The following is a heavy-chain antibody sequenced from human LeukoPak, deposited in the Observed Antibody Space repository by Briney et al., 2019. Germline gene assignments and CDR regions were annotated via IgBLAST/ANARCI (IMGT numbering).Heavy chain of an antibody. J-gene: IGHJ4*02. D-gene: IGHD1-26*01. CDR2: INPNSGGT. Sequence: ASVKVSCTASGYTFTGYYMHWVRQAPGQGLEWMGWINPNSGGTNYAQKFQGRVTMTRDTSISTAYMELSRLRSDDTAVYYCTSRVGRIVGVYYFDYWGQGTLVTVSS. V-gene: IGHV1-2*02. CDR1: GYTFTGYY. CDR3: TSRVGRIVGVYYFDY.